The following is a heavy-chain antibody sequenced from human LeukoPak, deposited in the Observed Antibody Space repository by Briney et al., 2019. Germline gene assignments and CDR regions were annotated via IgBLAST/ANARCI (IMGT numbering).Heavy chain of an antibody. CDR1: GYSISSGYY. CDR3: ARTSITMIVVVTDSFDY. V-gene: IGHV4-38-2*02. D-gene: IGHD3-22*01. J-gene: IGHJ4*02. CDR2: IYHSGST. Sequence: PSETLSLTCTVSGYSISSGYYWGWIRQPPGKGLEWIGSIYHSGSTYYNPSLKSRVTISVDTSKNQFSLKLSSVTTADTAVYYCARTSITMIVVVTDSFDYWGQGTLVTVSS.